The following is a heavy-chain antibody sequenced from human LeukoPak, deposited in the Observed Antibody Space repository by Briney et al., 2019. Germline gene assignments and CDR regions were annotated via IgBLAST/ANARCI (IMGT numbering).Heavy chain of an antibody. J-gene: IGHJ4*02. CDR3: ARDPDGYNSYFDY. Sequence: GRSLRLSCAASGFTFSSYAMHWVRQAPGKGLEWVAVISYDGSNKYYADSVKGRFTISRDNSKNTLYLQMNSLRAEDTAVYYCARDPDGYNSYFDYWGQGTLVTASS. V-gene: IGHV3-30*01. CDR2: ISYDGSNK. D-gene: IGHD5-24*01. CDR1: GFTFSSYA.